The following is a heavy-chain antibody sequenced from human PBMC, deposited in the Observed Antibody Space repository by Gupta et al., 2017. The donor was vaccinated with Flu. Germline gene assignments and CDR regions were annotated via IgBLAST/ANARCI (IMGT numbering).Heavy chain of an antibody. J-gene: IGHJ6*02. Sequence: PNGGGTTSTHKFQGRVTMTRDTSIRTAYMELSRLRSADTAVYYCARRIAAAGRYGMDVWGLGTTVTVSS. D-gene: IGHD6-13*01. CDR3: ARRIAAAGRYGMDV. V-gene: IGHV1-2*07. CDR2: PNGGGT.